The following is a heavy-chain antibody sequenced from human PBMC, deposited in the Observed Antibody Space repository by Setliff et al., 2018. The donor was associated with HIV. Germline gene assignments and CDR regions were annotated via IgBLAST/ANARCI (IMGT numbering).Heavy chain of an antibody. J-gene: IGHJ4*02. Sequence: LSLTCAVYGGSFSGYYWSWIRQPAGKGLEWIGRIYTSGSTKYNPSLKSRVTISVDTSKNQFSLKVSSVTAADTAVYYCARVARGGHSSRWYYFDYWGQGTLVTVSS. D-gene: IGHD6-13*01. CDR1: GGSFSGYY. V-gene: IGHV4-59*10. CDR2: IYTSGST. CDR3: ARVARGGHSSRWYYFDY.